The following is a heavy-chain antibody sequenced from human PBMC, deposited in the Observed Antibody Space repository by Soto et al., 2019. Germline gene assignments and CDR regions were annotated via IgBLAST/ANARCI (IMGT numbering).Heavy chain of an antibody. CDR1: GFTFSSYS. CDR3: ARDPRDYYYYGMDV. V-gene: IGHV3-21*01. Sequence: GGSLRLSCAASGFTFSSYSMNWVRQAPGKGLEWVSSISSSSSYIYYADSVKGRFTISRDNAKNSLYLQMNSLRAEDTAVYYCARDPRDYYYYGMDVWGQGTTVTVSS. J-gene: IGHJ6*02. CDR2: ISSSSSYI.